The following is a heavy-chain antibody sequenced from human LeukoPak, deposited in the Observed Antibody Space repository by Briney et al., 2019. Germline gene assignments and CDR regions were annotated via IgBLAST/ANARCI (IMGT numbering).Heavy chain of an antibody. CDR2: IYYSGST. CDR1: GGSISSYY. V-gene: IGHV4-59*01. Sequence: SETLSLTCTVSGGSISSYYWSWIRQPPGKGLEWIGYIYYSGSTNYNPSLKSRVTISVDTSKNQFSLKLSSVTAADTAVYYCARGIVVVNYFYYYGMDVWGQGTTVTVSS. CDR3: ARGIVVVNYFYYYGMDV. D-gene: IGHD3-22*01. J-gene: IGHJ6*02.